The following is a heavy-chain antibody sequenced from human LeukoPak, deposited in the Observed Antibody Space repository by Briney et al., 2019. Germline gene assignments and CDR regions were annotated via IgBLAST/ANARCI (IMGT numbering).Heavy chain of an antibody. CDR2: IYTSGST. D-gene: IGHD6-19*01. CDR1: GGSISSGSYY. Sequence: SETLSLTCTVSGGSISSGSYYWSWIRQPAGKGLEWIGRIYTSGSTNYNPSLKSRVTISVDTSKNQFSLKLSSVTAADTAVYYCATNGWYCLDHWGQGALVTVSS. CDR3: ATNGWYCLDH. V-gene: IGHV4-61*02. J-gene: IGHJ1*01.